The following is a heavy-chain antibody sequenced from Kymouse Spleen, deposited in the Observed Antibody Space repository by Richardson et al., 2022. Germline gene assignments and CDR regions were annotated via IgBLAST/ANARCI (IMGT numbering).Heavy chain of an antibody. D-gene: IGHD3-3*01. CDR1: GFTFSNAW. J-gene: IGHJ3*02. CDR2: IKSKTDGGTT. V-gene: IGHV3-15*01. Sequence: EVQLVESGGGLVKPGGSLRLSCAASGFTFSNAWMSWVRQAPGKGLEWVGRIKSKTDGGTTDYAAPVKGRFTISRDDSKNTLYLQMNSLKTEDTAVYYCTTAFGVVIPSDAFDIWGQGTMVTVSS. CDR3: TTAFGVVIPSDAFDI.